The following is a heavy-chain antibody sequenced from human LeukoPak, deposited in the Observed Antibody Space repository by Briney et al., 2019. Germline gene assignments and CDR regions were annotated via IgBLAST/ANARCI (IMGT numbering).Heavy chain of an antibody. D-gene: IGHD2-15*01. CDR2: ISYGGSNK. CDR3: AEDVGMIGYCSGGSCYAIDY. V-gene: IGHV3-30*18. Sequence: PGRSLRLSCAASGFTFSSYGMHWVRQAPGKGLEWVAVISYGGSNKFYADSVKGRFTISRDNSKNTLYLQMNSLRAEDTAVYYCAEDVGMIGYCSGGSCYAIDYWGQGTLVTVSS. J-gene: IGHJ4*02. CDR1: GFTFSSYG.